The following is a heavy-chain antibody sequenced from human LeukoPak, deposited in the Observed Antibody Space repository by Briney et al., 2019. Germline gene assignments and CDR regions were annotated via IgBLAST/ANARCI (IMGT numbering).Heavy chain of an antibody. CDR1: GYSFTSYG. V-gene: IGHV1-18*01. CDR2: ISGYNGNT. J-gene: IGHJ4*02. Sequence: ASVKVSCKASGYSFTSYGFSWVRQAPGQGLEWMGWISGYNGNTKYAQNIQGRVTMTTDSSTTTAYMELRSLGSDDTAVYYCARDGVADGSWSQFDYWGQGTLPTVSS. CDR3: ARDGVADGSWSQFDY. D-gene: IGHD6-13*01.